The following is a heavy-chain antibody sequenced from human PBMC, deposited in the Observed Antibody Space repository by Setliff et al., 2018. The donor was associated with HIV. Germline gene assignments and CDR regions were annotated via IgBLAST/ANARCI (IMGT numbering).Heavy chain of an antibody. CDR2: IYYSGST. Sequence: LETLSLTCTVSGGSISSYYWSWIRQPPGKGLEWIGYIYYSGSTNYNPSLKSRVTISVDTSKNQFSLKLTSVTAADTAVYYCARRVPYGGFDYWGQGTLATVSS. D-gene: IGHD1-1*01. V-gene: IGHV4-59*08. CDR1: GGSISSYY. J-gene: IGHJ4*02. CDR3: ARRVPYGGFDY.